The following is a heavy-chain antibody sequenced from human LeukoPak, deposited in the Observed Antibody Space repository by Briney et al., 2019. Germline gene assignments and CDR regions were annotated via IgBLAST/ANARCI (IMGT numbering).Heavy chain of an antibody. Sequence: SQTLSLTCAISGDSVSSNSAAWNWIRQSPSRGLEWLGRTYYRSKWYNDYAVSVKSRITINPDTSKNQFSLQLNSATPEDTAVYYCARDVAAGNDLYNWFDPWGQGTLVTVSS. CDR3: ARDVAAGNDLYNWFDP. J-gene: IGHJ5*02. D-gene: IGHD6-19*01. CDR2: TYYRSKWYN. V-gene: IGHV6-1*01. CDR1: GDSVSSNSAA.